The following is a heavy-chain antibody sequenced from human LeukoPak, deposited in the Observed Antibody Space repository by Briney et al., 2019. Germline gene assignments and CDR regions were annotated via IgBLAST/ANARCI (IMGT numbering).Heavy chain of an antibody. V-gene: IGHV3-23*01. Sequence: GGSLRLSCAASGFSLSSYAMSWVRQAPGKGLEWVSAISSTDAGTYHADSVRGRFTISRDSSKNTLYLQMNSLRAEDTAVYYCARESVNFDPWGQGTLVTVSS. CDR2: ISSTDAGT. CDR3: ARESVNFDP. J-gene: IGHJ5*02. CDR1: GFSLSSYA.